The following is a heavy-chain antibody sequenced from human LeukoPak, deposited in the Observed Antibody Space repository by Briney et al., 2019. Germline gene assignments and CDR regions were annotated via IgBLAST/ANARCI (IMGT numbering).Heavy chain of an antibody. D-gene: IGHD3-9*01. CDR2: LSGALNII. CDR1: GFNVRDHY. V-gene: IGHV3-11*04. Sequence: PGGSLRLSCAASGFNVRDHYMGWIRQAPGKGLEWVSYLSGALNIIYYADSVKGRFTISRDNAKNSLYLQMNSLRAEDTAVYYCARREYDILTDLYWGQGTLVTVSS. CDR3: ARREYDILTDLY. J-gene: IGHJ4*02.